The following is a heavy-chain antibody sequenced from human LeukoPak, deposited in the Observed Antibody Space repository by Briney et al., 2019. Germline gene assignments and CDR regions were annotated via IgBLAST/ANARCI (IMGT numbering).Heavy chain of an antibody. CDR1: KFTFSSYS. CDR3: ARGSYSYAFDI. D-gene: IGHD5-18*01. CDR2: ISSSSSYI. Sequence: GGSLRLSCAASKFTFSSYSMNWVRQAPGKGLEWVSSISSSSSYIYYADSVKGRFTISRDNAKNSLYLQMNSLRAEDTAVYYCARGSYSYAFDIWGQGTMVTVSS. J-gene: IGHJ3*02. V-gene: IGHV3-21*01.